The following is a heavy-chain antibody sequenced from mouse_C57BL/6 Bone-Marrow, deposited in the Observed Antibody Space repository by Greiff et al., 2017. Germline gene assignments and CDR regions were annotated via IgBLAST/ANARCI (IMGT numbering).Heavy chain of an antibody. V-gene: IGHV5-9*01. D-gene: IGHD2-1*01. Sequence: EVKVVESGGGLVKPGGSLKLSCAASGFTFSSYTMSWVRQTPEKRLEWVATISGGGGNTYYPDSVKGRFTISRDNAKNTLYLQMSSLRSEDTALYYCARLNGNYFYYAMDYWGQGTSVTVSS. CDR2: ISGGGGNT. J-gene: IGHJ4*01. CDR3: ARLNGNYFYYAMDY. CDR1: GFTFSSYT.